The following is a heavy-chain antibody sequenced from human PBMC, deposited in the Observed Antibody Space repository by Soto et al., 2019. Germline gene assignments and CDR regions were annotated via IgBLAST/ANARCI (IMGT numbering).Heavy chain of an antibody. CDR2: ISSDGSTT. V-gene: IGHV3-74*01. CDR1: RFTFSSYW. D-gene: IGHD3-3*01. CDR3: ARDCQRQYYDFWSGLKNYYYYYMDV. Sequence: PGGSLRLSCAASRFTFSSYWMHWVRQVPGKGLVWVSRISSDGSTTTYADSVKGRFTISRDNAKNTLYLQMNSLRAEDTAVYYCARDCQRQYYDFWSGLKNYYYYYMDVWGKGTTVTVSS. J-gene: IGHJ6*03.